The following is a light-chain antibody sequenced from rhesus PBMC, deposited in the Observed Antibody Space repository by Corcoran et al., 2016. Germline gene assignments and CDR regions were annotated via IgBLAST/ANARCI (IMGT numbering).Light chain of an antibody. CDR3: QQESTWPLT. CDR2: DAS. J-gene: IGKJ4*01. V-gene: IGKV3-35*01. Sequence: EIVMTQSPATLSLSPGERAALSCRASQSVNSNLAWYLQRPGQPPRPLICDASNRAHGPPDMFSGSGSGTDFTLTISSLAPEVVGVYFCQQESTWPLTFGGGTRVDIK. CDR1: QSVNSN.